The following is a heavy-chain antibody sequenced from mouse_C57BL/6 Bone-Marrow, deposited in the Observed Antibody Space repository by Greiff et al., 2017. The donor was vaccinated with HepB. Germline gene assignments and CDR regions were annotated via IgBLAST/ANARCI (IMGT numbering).Heavy chain of an antibody. CDR3: ARFNYGSSYGWFAY. Sequence: VQLVESGPELVKPGASVKLSCKASGYTFTSYDINWVKQRPGQGLEWIGWIYPRDGSTKYNEKFKGKATLTVDTSSSTAYMELHSLTSEDSAVYFCARFNYGSSYGWFAYWGQGTLVTVSA. V-gene: IGHV1-85*01. CDR2: IYPRDGST. CDR1: GYTFTSYD. J-gene: IGHJ3*01. D-gene: IGHD1-1*01.